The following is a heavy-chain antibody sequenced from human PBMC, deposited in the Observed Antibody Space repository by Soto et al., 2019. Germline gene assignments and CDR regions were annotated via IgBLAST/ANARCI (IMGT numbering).Heavy chain of an antibody. V-gene: IGHV4-61*08. CDR2: IYYSGST. CDR3: AREYYDILTGYSNDAFDI. CDR1: GGSISSGGYY. J-gene: IGHJ3*02. D-gene: IGHD3-9*01. Sequence: PSETLSLTCTVSGGSISSGGYYWSWIRQHPGKGLEWIGYIYYSGSTNYNPSLKSRVTISVDTSKNQFSLKLSSVTAADTAVYYCAREYYDILTGYSNDAFDIWGQGTMVTVSS.